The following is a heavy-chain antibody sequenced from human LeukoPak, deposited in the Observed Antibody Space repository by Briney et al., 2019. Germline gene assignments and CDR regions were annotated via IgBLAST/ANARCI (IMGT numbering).Heavy chain of an antibody. CDR2: IIPIFGTA. J-gene: IGHJ4*02. D-gene: IGHD2-21*02. CDR3: ARSESYCGGDCGFDY. CDR1: GGTFSSYA. Sequence: ASVKVSCKASGGTFSSYAISWVRQAPGQGLEWMGGIIPIFGTANYAQKFQGRVTITADKSTSTAYVELSSLRSEDTAVYYCARSESYCGGDCGFDYWGQGTLVTVSS. V-gene: IGHV1-69*06.